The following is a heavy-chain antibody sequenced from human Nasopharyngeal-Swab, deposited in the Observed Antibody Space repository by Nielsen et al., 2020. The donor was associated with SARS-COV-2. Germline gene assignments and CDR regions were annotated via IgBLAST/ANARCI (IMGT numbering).Heavy chain of an antibody. CDR2: ISYDGSNK. Sequence: GESLKISCVASGFTFSSYGMHWVRQAPGKGLEWVAVISYDGSNKYYADSVKGRFIISRDNSKNTLYLQMNSLRAEDTAVYYCATDALDYNKGYYYYYYMDVWGKGTTVTVSS. V-gene: IGHV3-30*03. J-gene: IGHJ6*03. D-gene: IGHD4-11*01. CDR3: ATDALDYNKGYYYYYYMDV. CDR1: GFTFSSYG.